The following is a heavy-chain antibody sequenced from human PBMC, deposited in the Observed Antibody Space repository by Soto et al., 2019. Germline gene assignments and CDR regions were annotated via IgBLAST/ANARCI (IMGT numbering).Heavy chain of an antibody. CDR3: AASTFLSGVSGYFHLDF. V-gene: IGHV1-46*01. D-gene: IGHD3-3*01. CDR2: ISPDGGRT. CDR1: GYTFTTYY. Sequence: QVQLVQSGAEVKKPGASVKVSCKASGYTFTTYYMHWVRQAPGQGLEWMGIISPDGGRTSYAQKFQGRVTMTRDTSTSTVYMELSSLRSEDTAVYYCAASTFLSGVSGYFHLDFWGQGTLVTVSS. J-gene: IGHJ4*02.